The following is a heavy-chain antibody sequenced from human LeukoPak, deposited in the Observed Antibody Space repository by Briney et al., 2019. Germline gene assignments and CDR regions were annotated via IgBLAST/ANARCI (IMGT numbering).Heavy chain of an antibody. CDR2: IYSGGST. J-gene: IGHJ4*02. CDR3: AREAEYYYDSSGYRYYFDY. CDR1: GFTVSSNY. D-gene: IGHD3-22*01. Sequence: PGGSLRLSCAASGFTVSSNYMSWVRQAPGKGLEGVSVIYSGGSTYYADSVKGRFTISRDNSKNTLYLQMNSLRAEDTAVYYCAREAEYYYDSSGYRYYFDYWGQGTPVTVSS. V-gene: IGHV3-66*01.